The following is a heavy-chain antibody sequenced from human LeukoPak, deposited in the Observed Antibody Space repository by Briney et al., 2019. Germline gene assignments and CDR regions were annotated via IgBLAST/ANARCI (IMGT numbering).Heavy chain of an antibody. CDR2: IYYSGST. V-gene: IGHV4-30-4*01. Sequence: SQTLSLTCTVSGGSISIGDYYWSWIRQPPGKGLEWIGYIYYSGSTYYKPSLKSRVTISVDTSKNQFSLKLSSVTAADTAVYYCARGGLLVFDYWGQGTLVTVSS. CDR1: GGSISIGDYY. J-gene: IGHJ4*02. CDR3: ARGGLLVFDY. D-gene: IGHD2-15*01.